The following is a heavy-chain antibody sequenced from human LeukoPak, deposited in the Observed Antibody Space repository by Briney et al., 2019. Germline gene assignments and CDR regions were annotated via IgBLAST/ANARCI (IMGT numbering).Heavy chain of an antibody. CDR1: GGSFSGYY. D-gene: IGHD1-26*01. J-gene: IGHJ4*02. Sequence: SETLSLTCAVYGGSFSGYYWSWIRQPPGKGLEWIGEINYSGSTNYNPSPKSRVTISVDTSKNQFSLKLSSVTAADTAVYYCARGPRNLIVGAKRFDYWGQGTLVTVSS. CDR3: ARGPRNLIVGAKRFDY. CDR2: INYSGST. V-gene: IGHV4-34*01.